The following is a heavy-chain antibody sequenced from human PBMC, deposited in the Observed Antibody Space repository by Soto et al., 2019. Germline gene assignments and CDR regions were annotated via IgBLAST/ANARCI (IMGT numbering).Heavy chain of an antibody. J-gene: IGHJ4*02. D-gene: IGHD6-13*01. CDR3: ASGRAAGLFDY. V-gene: IGHV3-7*03. CDR2: IKQDGSEK. CDR1: GFTFSSYW. Sequence: GGSLRLSCAASGFTFSSYWMSWVRQAPGKGLEWVANIKQDGSEKYYVDSVKGRFTISRDNAKNSLYLQMNSLRAEDTAVYYCASGRAAGLFDYWGQGTLVTVS.